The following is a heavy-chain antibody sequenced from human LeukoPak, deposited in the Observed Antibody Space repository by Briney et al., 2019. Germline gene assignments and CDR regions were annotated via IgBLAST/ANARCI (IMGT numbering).Heavy chain of an antibody. CDR3: ARDGRHYYGSGSYYLDWFDP. Sequence: GGSLRLSCAASGFIFDDYGMSWVRQVPGKGLEWVSGINWSGRSIGYADSVKGRFTISRDNAKKSLYLQMNNLRAEDTAFYHCARDGRHYYGSGSYYLDWFDPWGQGTLVTVSS. J-gene: IGHJ5*02. D-gene: IGHD3-10*01. CDR2: INWSGRSI. CDR1: GFIFDDYG. V-gene: IGHV3-20*01.